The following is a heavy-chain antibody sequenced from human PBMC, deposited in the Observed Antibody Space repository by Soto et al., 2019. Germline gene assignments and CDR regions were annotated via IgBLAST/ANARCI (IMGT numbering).Heavy chain of an antibody. V-gene: IGHV3-23*01. D-gene: IGHD5-18*01. Sequence: EVHLLESGGGLVQPGGSLRLSCAASELSSSNHAMTWVRQAPGKGLEWVSGISGPDGGAYYADSVKGPFTISRDHSRSSMYLQMTSLRVEDTAVYYCASGGLHGYTNGGRSYLHSWGQGTLVTVSS. CDR2: ISGPDGGA. J-gene: IGHJ4*02. CDR1: ELSSSNHA. CDR3: ASGGLHGYTNGGRSYLHS.